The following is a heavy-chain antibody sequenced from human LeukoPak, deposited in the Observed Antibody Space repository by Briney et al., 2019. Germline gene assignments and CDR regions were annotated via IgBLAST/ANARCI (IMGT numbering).Heavy chain of an antibody. CDR1: GGTFSSYA. V-gene: IGHV1-69*04. Sequence: SVTVSCKASGGTFSSYAISWVRQAPGQGLEWMGRIIPILGIANYAQKFQGRVTITADKSTSTAYMELSSLRSEDTAVYYCARAEAAVAHWYFDYWGQGTLVTVSS. CDR3: ARAEAAVAHWYFDY. CDR2: IIPILGIA. J-gene: IGHJ4*02. D-gene: IGHD6-19*01.